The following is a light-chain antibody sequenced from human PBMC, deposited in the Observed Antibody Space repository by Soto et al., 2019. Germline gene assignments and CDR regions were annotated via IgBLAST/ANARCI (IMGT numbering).Light chain of an antibody. Sequence: EIVMTQSPATLSVSPGERVTLSCRASESVSNNVAWYQQKPGQAPRLLIYHAITRATGIPARCSGRGSGTELTLTISSLQSEDFAIYYCQQYNNWPLTFGGGTKVEI. CDR2: HAI. J-gene: IGKJ4*01. CDR1: ESVSNN. V-gene: IGKV3-15*01. CDR3: QQYNNWPLT.